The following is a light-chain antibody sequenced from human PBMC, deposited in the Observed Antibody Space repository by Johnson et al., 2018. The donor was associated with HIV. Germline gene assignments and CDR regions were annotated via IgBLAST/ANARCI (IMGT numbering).Light chain of an antibody. V-gene: IGLV1-51*01. CDR2: DNN. J-gene: IGLJ1*01. CDR3: GTWEDSVYV. CDR1: SSNIGNNY. Sequence: QAVLSQPPSMSAAPGQKVTISCSGSSSNIGNNYVSWYQQVPGTAPKLLIYDNNKRPSGIPDRFSGSKSGTSATLGITGLQAEDEADYYCGTWEDSVYVFGTGTKVTVL.